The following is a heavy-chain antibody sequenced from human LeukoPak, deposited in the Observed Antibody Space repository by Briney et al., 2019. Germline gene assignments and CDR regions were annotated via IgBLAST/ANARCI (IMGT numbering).Heavy chain of an antibody. J-gene: IGHJ4*02. CDR1: GLTFSTYA. CDR3: AKDWRAAAPLYYFEY. V-gene: IGHV3-30-3*01. CDR2: ISYDGSNK. D-gene: IGHD6-13*01. Sequence: GGSLRLSCAASGLTFSTYAMHWVRQAPGKGLEWVAVISYDGSNKYYADSVKGRFTISRDNSKNTLYLQMNSLRAEDTAVYYCAKDWRAAAPLYYFEYWGQGTLVTVSS.